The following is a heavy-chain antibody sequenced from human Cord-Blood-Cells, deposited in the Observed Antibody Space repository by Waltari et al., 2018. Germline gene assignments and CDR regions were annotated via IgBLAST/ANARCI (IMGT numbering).Heavy chain of an antibody. Sequence: EVQRVQSGAEVTKLGESLRISCKGYGYSFTSYWIGWVREMPGKGLEWKGIIYPGYSDTGYSPSFQGQDTISADNSISTAYLQWSSLKAADTAMYYCARYGSASAQDSFDIWGQGTMVTVSS. CDR1: GYSFTSYW. J-gene: IGHJ3*02. D-gene: IGHD6-6*01. CDR3: ARYGSASAQDSFDI. V-gene: IGHV5-51*01. CDR2: IYPGYSDT.